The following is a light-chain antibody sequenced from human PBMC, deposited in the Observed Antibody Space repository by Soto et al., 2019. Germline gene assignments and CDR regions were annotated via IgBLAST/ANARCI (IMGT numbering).Light chain of an antibody. CDR2: DVT. Sequence: QSALTQPPSASGSPGQSVTISCTGASSDVGGYNFVSWYQQHPGKAPKLMIYDVTKRPSGVPDRFSGSKSDNTASLTVSGLQADDEADYYCSSYAGSSVPVAFGGGTKLTVL. V-gene: IGLV2-8*01. CDR3: SSYAGSSVPVA. CDR1: SSDVGGYNF. J-gene: IGLJ2*01.